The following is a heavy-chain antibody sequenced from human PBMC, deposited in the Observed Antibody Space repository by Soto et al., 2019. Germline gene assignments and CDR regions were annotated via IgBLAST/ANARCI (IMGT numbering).Heavy chain of an antibody. CDR3: ARESEELTSNFDY. CDR1: GFTFTRYS. D-gene: IGHD1-26*01. Sequence: GGSLRLSCAASGFTFTRYSMNWVRQAPGQGLEWVSSISRTTNYIYYADSMKARFTVSRDNAKNSGYLEKNSLSAEGTVVCCCARESEELTSNFDYWGQGKLVTVGS. J-gene: IGHJ4*02. V-gene: IGHV3-21*01. CDR2: ISRTTNYI.